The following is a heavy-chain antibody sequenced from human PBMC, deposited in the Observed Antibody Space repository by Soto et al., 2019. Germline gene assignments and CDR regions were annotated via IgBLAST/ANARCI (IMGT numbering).Heavy chain of an antibody. CDR3: ATVGYCSSTSCGYYGMDV. J-gene: IGHJ6*02. CDR2: FDPEDGET. D-gene: IGHD2-2*01. V-gene: IGHV1-24*01. CDR1: GYTLTELS. Sequence: ASVKVSCKVSGYTLTELSMHWVRQAPGKGLEWMGGFDPEDGETIYAQKFQGRVTMTEDTSTDTAYMELSSLRSEDTAVYYCATVGYCSSTSCGYYGMDVWGQGTTVTVSS.